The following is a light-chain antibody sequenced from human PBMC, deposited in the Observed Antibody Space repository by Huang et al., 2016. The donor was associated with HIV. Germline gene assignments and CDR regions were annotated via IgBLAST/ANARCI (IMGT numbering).Light chain of an antibody. V-gene: IGKV1-39*01. Sequence: IQMTQSPTSLSASIGDRVSIACRASQNINTYLNWYQQKPGKAPKLLSSSASTLHSGVPSRFSGSGSGTDFTLTIRGLQLDDFATYYCQQSYSALSSFGPGTRL. J-gene: IGKJ5*01. CDR3: QQSYSALSS. CDR1: QNINTY. CDR2: SAS.